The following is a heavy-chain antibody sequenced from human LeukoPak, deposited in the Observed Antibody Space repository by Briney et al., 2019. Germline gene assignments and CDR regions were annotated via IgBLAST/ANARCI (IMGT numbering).Heavy chain of an antibody. CDR2: MYYSGST. CDR1: GGSISSYY. D-gene: IGHD1-1*01. V-gene: IGHV4-59*08. Sequence: PSETLSLTCTVSGGSISSYYWSWIRRPPGKGLEWIGYMYYSGSTTYNPSLKSRVTISVETSKNQFSLRVTSVTAADTAAYYCARHGPTSGTISIDYWGQGTLVTVSS. J-gene: IGHJ4*02. CDR3: ARHGPTSGTISIDY.